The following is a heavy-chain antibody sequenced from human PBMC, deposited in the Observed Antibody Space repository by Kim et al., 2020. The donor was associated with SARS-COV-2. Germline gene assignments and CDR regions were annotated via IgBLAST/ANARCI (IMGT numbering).Heavy chain of an antibody. CDR3: AIRYGSGSLYYFDH. D-gene: IGHD3-10*01. Sequence: ASVKVSCKASGYIFTDYYMHWVRQAPGQGLEWMGWINPNSGGTNYAQNFQGRVTMTRDTSISTVYMELSRLRSDDTAVYNCAIRYGSGSLYYFDHWGQGTLVTVSS. CDR2: INPNSGGT. V-gene: IGHV1-2*02. CDR1: GYIFTDYY. J-gene: IGHJ4*02.